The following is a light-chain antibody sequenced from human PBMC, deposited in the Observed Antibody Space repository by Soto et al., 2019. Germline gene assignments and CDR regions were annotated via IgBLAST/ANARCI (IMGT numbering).Light chain of an antibody. CDR3: CSYADNYYV. CDR2: EVI. J-gene: IGLJ1*01. Sequence: QSALNQPASVSGSPGQSITISCTGANIDVGNNNLVSWYQHHPGKAPRLLIYEVIKRASGASNRFSGARSGNTASLTISGLQAEDEADYFCCSYADNYYVFGTGTKVTVL. V-gene: IGLV2-23*02. CDR1: NIDVGNNNL.